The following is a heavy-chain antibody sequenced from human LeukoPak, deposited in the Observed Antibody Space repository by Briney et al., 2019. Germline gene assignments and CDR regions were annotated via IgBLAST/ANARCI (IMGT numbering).Heavy chain of an antibody. CDR2: ISGSGGST. V-gene: IGHV3-23*01. CDR1: GFTFSSYA. J-gene: IGHJ4*02. D-gene: IGHD3-22*01. CDR3: ANPYDSSGYASY. Sequence: GGSLRLSCAASGFTFSSYAMSWVRQAPGKGLEWVSAISGSGGSTYYADSVKGRFTISRDNSKNTLYLQMNSLRAEDTAVYYCANPYDSSGYASYWGQGTLVTVSS.